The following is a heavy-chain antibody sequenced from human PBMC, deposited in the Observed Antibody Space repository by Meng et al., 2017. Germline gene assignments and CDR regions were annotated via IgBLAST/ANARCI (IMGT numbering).Heavy chain of an antibody. CDR3: ASSGYSYGYRFDY. CDR1: GGSFSGYY. D-gene: IGHD5-18*01. J-gene: IGHJ4*02. Sequence: QLQQSGAGPLKPSEPLSLTCSVYGGSFSGYYWSWIRQSPGKGLEWIGEINHSGRTNYTPSLKSRVTISVDTSKNQFSLKLSSVTAADTAVYYCASSGYSYGYRFDYWGQGTLVTVSS. CDR2: INHSGRT. V-gene: IGHV4-34*01.